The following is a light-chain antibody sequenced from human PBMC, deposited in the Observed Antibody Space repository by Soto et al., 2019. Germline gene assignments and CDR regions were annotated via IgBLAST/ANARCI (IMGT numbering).Light chain of an antibody. CDR2: ATS. J-gene: IGKJ2*01. CDR1: QSISRTY. CDR3: QQFDSSPYT. Sequence: ENVLTQSPGTLSLSPGERATLSCRASQSISRTYLAWYQQKPVQAPRLLIYATSSRATGIPDRFSGSGSGTDFTLTINRLGPEDSAVYYCQQFDSSPYTFGQGTKLEI. V-gene: IGKV3-20*01.